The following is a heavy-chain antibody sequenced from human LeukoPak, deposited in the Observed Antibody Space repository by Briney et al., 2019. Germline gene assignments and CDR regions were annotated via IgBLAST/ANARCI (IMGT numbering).Heavy chain of an antibody. J-gene: IGHJ4*02. CDR3: ARGRGTVTMDF. V-gene: IGHV3-53*01. Sequence: GGSLRLSCEAPGFTVSSNYMSWVRQAPGKGLEWVSPIYSGAVSLFYGGATTYYADSVKGRFTISRDNSKNTLYLQMTSLRAEDTAVYYCARGRGTVTMDFWGQGTLVTVSS. CDR1: GFTVSSNY. CDR2: IYSGAVSLFYGGATT. D-gene: IGHD4-17*01.